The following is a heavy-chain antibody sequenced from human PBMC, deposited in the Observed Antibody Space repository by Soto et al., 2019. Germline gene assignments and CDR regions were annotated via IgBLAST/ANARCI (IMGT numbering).Heavy chain of an antibody. Sequence: PSETLSLTCAVYGGSFSGYYWSWIRQPPGKGLEWIGEINHSGSTNYNPSLKSRVTISVDTSKNQFSLKLSSVTAADTAVYYCARSAAGSIRFDYWGQGTLVT. J-gene: IGHJ4*02. CDR1: GGSFSGYY. D-gene: IGHD6-13*01. V-gene: IGHV4-34*01. CDR2: INHSGST. CDR3: ARSAAGSIRFDY.